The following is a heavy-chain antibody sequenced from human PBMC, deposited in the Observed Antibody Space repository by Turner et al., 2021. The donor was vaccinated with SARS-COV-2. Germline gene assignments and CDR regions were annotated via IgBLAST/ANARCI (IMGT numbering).Heavy chain of an antibody. V-gene: IGHV3-30-3*01. Sequence: QVQLVESGGGEVQPGRSLRPSCTASVFTFSSYAMHWVRQAPGKGLEWVAVISYDGSNKYYADSVKGRFNISRDNSKNTLYLQMNSLRAEDTAVYYCARGFSGNYYYFDYWGQGTLVTVSS. CDR1: VFTFSSYA. D-gene: IGHD1-26*01. J-gene: IGHJ4*02. CDR2: ISYDGSNK. CDR3: ARGFSGNYYYFDY.